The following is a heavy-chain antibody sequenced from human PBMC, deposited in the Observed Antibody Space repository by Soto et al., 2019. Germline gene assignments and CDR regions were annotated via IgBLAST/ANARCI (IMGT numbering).Heavy chain of an antibody. CDR2: MYKTGST. CDR1: GDSISSYY. CDR3: ARDLRGYCGTDCYPLDV. J-gene: IGHJ6*02. Sequence: PSETLSLTCTVSGDSISSYYWSWIRQPPGKGLEWIGYMYKTGSTVYNPSLKSRVTISVDTSKNQFYLKVNSVTAADTAVYYCARDLRGYCGTDCYPLDVWGQGTTVTVSS. D-gene: IGHD2-21*02. V-gene: IGHV4-59*01.